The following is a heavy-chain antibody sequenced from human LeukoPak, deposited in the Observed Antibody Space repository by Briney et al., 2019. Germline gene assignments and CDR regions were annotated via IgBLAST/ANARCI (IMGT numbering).Heavy chain of an antibody. J-gene: IGHJ4*02. Sequence: GGSLRLSCEASGFTFSHYWMHWVRQAPGKGLVWVSRTNTDGSSTSYVDSVKGRFTISRDNAKNTMYLQMNSLRVEDTAMYYCVPTDSSGLDWGQGTLVTVSS. CDR2: TNTDGSST. V-gene: IGHV3-74*01. CDR3: VPTDSSGLD. D-gene: IGHD3-22*01. CDR1: GFTFSHYW.